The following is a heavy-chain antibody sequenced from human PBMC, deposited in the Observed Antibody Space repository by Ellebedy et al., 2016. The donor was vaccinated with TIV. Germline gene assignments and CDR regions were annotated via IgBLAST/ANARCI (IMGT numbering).Heavy chain of an antibody. CDR2: ISVSGDST. D-gene: IGHD6-13*01. V-gene: IGHV3-23*01. Sequence: GGSLRLSCAASGFSFSSSAMSWIRQAPGKGLEWVSAISVSGDSTYYADSVKGRFTISRDNSRNTLYLQMNSLRAEDTAVYSCAKEWPSYTSTFDYWGQGTLVTVSS. CDR1: GFSFSSSA. CDR3: AKEWPSYTSTFDY. J-gene: IGHJ4*02.